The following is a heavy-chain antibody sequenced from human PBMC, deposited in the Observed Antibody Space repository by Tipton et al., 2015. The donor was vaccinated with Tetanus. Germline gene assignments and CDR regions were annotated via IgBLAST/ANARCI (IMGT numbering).Heavy chain of an antibody. CDR1: GGSIGAGSIGDYY. CDR3: ARDSGSGAFDY. Sequence: TLSLTCTISGGSIGAGSIGDYYWTWIRQPPGKGLEWIGYIFYSGSASYNPSLKSRGSMSIDASTNHFSLKLTSVTAADTAVYYCARDSGSGAFDYWGLGTPVTVSS. D-gene: IGHD3-10*01. V-gene: IGHV4-61*03. J-gene: IGHJ4*02. CDR2: IFYSGSA.